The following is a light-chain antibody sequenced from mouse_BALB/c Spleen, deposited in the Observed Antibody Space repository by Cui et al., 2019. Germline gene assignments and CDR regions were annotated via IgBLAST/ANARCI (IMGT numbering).Light chain of an antibody. CDR3: QQGKTLPYT. Sequence: DIQMTQTPSSLSASLGDRVPLSCRASHDIRTSFPLYQQKPDGTVKLLIYYTSRLHSGVPSRFSCSGSGTDYSLTISNLEQEDIATYFCQQGKTLPYTFGGGTKLEIK. CDR1: HDIRTS. J-gene: IGKJ2*01. V-gene: IGKV10-96*01. CDR2: YTS.